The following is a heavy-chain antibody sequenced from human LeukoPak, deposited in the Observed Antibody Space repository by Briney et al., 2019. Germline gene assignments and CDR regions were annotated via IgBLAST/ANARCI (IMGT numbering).Heavy chain of an antibody. J-gene: IGHJ1*01. CDR3: ARVRGAGSEYFHH. V-gene: IGHV3-21*01. CDR2: ITSRSSYI. Sequence: PGGSLRLSCAASGFTFSTYSMNWVRQAPGTGLEWVSSITSRSSYIYDADSVKGRFTISRDNTKNSLYLQMNSLRAEDTAVYYCARVRGAGSEYFHHWGQGTLVTVSS. CDR1: GFTFSTYS.